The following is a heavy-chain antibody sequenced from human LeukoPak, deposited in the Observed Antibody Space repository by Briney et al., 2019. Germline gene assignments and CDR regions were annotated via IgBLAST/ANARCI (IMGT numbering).Heavy chain of an antibody. CDR3: ASPRYSSSWYGDDY. D-gene: IGHD6-13*01. CDR1: GFTFSSYW. J-gene: IGHJ4*02. Sequence: GGSLRLSCAASGFTFSSYWMHWVRQAPGKGLVWVSRINSDGSSTSYADSVKGRFTISRDNAKNTLYQQMNSLRAEDTAVYYCASPRYSSSWYGDDYRGQGTLVTVSS. CDR2: INSDGSST. V-gene: IGHV3-74*01.